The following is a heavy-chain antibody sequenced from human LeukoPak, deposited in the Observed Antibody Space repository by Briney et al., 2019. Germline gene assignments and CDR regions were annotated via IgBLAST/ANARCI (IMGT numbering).Heavy chain of an antibody. V-gene: IGHV1-2*02. Sequence: ASVKVSCKASGYTFTGYYMHWVRQAPGQGLEWMGWINPNSGGTNYAQKFQGRVTMTRDTSISTAYMELSRLRSDDTAVYYSARGYYYDSSGYGPWGQGTLVTVSS. D-gene: IGHD3-22*01. CDR1: GYTFTGYY. CDR2: INPNSGGT. J-gene: IGHJ5*02. CDR3: ARGYYYDSSGYGP.